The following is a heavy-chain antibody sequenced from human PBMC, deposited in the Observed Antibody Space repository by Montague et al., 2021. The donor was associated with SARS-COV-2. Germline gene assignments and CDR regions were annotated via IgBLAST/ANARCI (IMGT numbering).Heavy chain of an antibody. CDR1: GGSFGDDH. CDR3: TRGGWELPGFDY. CDR2: IKQSGST. D-gene: IGHD1-26*01. V-gene: IGHV4-34*01. J-gene: IGHJ4*02. Sequence: SETLSLTCGVYGGSFGDDHLSWIRQPPGKGLEWIGDIKQSGSTNYNPSLKSRVSISVYTSKNQFSLKLTSVTAADAAVYYCTRGGWELPGFDYWGQGTLVTVSS.